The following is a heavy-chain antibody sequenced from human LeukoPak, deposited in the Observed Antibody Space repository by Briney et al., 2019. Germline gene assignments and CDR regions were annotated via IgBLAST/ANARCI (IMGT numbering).Heavy chain of an antibody. D-gene: IGHD1-26*01. J-gene: IGHJ4*02. Sequence: SETLSLTCTVSGGSISSSSYYWGWIRQPPGKGLEWIGEINHSGSTNYNPSLKSRVTISVDTSKNQFSLKLSSVTAADTAVYYCARGRLRGSYRYWGQGTLVTVSS. CDR2: INHSGST. CDR3: ARGRLRGSYRY. CDR1: GGSISSSSYY. V-gene: IGHV4-39*07.